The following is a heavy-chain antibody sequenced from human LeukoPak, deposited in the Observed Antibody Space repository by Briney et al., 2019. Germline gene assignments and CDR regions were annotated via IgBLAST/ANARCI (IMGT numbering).Heavy chain of an antibody. CDR2: IYNSGGT. CDR1: GGSISSSNYY. V-gene: IGHV4-39*01. D-gene: IGHD3-16*02. CDR3: ARGPGHDYVWGSYRPFDY. J-gene: IGHJ4*02. Sequence: SETLSLTCTVSGGSISSSNYYWGWIRQPPGKGLEWIGSIYNSGGTYYNPSLKSRVTISVDTSKNQFSLKLSSVTAADTAVYYCARGPGHDYVWGSYRPFDYWGQGTLVTVSS.